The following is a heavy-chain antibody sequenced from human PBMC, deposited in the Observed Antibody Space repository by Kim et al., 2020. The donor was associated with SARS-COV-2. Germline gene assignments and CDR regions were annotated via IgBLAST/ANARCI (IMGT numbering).Heavy chain of an antibody. Sequence: GGSLRLSCAASGFTFSSYGMHWVRQAPGKGLEWVAVISYDGSNKYYADSVKGRFTISRDNSKNTLYLQMNSLRAEDTAVYYCAKDPHHVNYFDYWGQGTLVTVSS. CDR3: AKDPHHVNYFDY. CDR1: GFTFSSYG. CDR2: ISYDGSNK. J-gene: IGHJ4*02. V-gene: IGHV3-30*18.